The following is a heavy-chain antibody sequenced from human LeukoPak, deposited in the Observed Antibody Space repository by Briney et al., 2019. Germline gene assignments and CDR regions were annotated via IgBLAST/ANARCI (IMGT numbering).Heavy chain of an antibody. CDR1: GFTFSSYW. D-gene: IGHD6-13*01. V-gene: IGHV3-49*04. J-gene: IGHJ5*02. CDR2: IRSKAYGGTT. Sequence: SGGSLRLSCAASGFTFSSYWMSWVRQAPGKGLEWVGFIRSKAYGGTTEYAASVKGRFTISRDDSKSIAYLQMNSLKTEDTAVYYCTRDVLIAAAGTVGDWFDPWGQGTLVTVSS. CDR3: TRDVLIAAAGTVGDWFDP.